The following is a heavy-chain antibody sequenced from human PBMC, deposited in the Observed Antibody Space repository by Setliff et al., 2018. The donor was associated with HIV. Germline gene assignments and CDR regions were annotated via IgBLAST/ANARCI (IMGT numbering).Heavy chain of an antibody. D-gene: IGHD3-22*01. CDR3: ATITFYYDSSGSQNKKSYFFDY. Sequence: RASVKVSCKVSGYTLAEISMHWVRQAPGKGLEWMGGFDPEDGEKVYAQRFQGTVTMTEDTSTDTAYMELTSLTSEDTAVYYCATITFYYDSSGSQNKKSYFFDYWGQGTLVTVSS. CDR2: FDPEDGEK. CDR1: GYTLAEIS. J-gene: IGHJ4*02. V-gene: IGHV1-24*01.